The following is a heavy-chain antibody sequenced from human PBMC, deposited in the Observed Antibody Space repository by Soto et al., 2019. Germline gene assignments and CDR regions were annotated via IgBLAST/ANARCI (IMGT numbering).Heavy chain of an antibody. V-gene: IGHV1-8*01. D-gene: IGHD2-2*01. CDR3: ARPRLGSSRGYCSSTSCYESISLPYFQH. J-gene: IGHJ1*01. CDR1: GYTFTSYD. CDR2: MNPNSGNT. Sequence: GASVKVSCKASGYTFTSYDINWVRQATGQGLEWMGWMNPNSGNTGYAQKFQGRVTMTRNTSISTAYMELSSLRSEDTAVYYCARPRLGSSRGYCSSTSCYESISLPYFQHWGQGTLVTVSS.